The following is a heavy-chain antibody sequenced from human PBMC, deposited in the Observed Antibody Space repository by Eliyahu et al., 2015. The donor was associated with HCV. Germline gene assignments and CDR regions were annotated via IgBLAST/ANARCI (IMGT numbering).Heavy chain of an antibody. CDR3: ARWKSVSWTGSYDY. CDR1: GXTXTNXV. J-gene: IGHJ4*02. V-gene: IGHV7-4-1*02. D-gene: IGHD1-14*01. CDR2: INTNTGNP. Sequence: QVQLVQSGSELKKPGASVKISCKASGXTXTNXVXXWVRQAPGQGLXWMGWINTNTGNPTYAQAXTGRLVFSLDTSVXTAYLQISGLKAEDTALYYCARWKSVSWTGSYDYWGQGTLVTVSS.